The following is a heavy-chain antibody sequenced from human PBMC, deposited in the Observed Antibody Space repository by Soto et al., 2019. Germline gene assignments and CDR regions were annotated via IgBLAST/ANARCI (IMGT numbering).Heavy chain of an antibody. V-gene: IGHV1-18*01. D-gene: IGHD5-12*01. CDR2: ISTYNGDT. J-gene: IGHJ6*02. Sequence: ASVKVSCKASGYTFTRSGISWVRQAPGQGLEWMGWISTYNGDTSYAQTFQGRVTMTTDTSTSTVHMEVRSLRSDDTAVYYCAREGVAPYYYYGMDVWGQGTPVTAP. CDR3: AREGVAPYYYYGMDV. CDR1: GYTFTRSG.